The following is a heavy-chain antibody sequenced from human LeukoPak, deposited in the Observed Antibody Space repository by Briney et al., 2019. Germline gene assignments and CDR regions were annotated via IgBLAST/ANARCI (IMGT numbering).Heavy chain of an antibody. CDR3: ANYDS. CDR2: INHSGST. V-gene: IGHV4-34*01. J-gene: IGHJ4*02. Sequence: SETLSLTCAVYGGSFSGYYWTWIRQPPGKGLEWIGEINHSGSTNYNPSLKSRITISVDTSKNQFSLKLSSVTAADTAVYYCANYDSWGQGTLVTVSS. CDR1: GGSFSGYY.